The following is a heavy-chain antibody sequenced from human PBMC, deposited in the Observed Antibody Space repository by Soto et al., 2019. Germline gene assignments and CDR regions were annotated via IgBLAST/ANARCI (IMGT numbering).Heavy chain of an antibody. V-gene: IGHV3-15*02. D-gene: IGHD2-2*01. CDR1: GFTFNSAW. CDR2: IKSWTDGGSV. J-gene: IGHJ4*02. Sequence: EVPLVESGGALVKPGESLTLSCAASGFTFNSAWITWVRQAPGKGLEWVGRIKSWTDGGSVDTAAPVKGRFTISRDDSKNTFSAQMNSLKSEDTAIYYCATWRREKSCTSVSCYGDGAYWGQGTLVTVSS. CDR3: ATWRREKSCTSVSCYGDGAY.